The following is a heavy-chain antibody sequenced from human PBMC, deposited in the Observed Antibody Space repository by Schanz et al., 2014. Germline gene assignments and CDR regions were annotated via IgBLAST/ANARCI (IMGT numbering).Heavy chain of an antibody. CDR2: ISGSSRTI. CDR3: AKDAPYPFDL. J-gene: IGHJ2*01. CDR1: TFTFSSDW. V-gene: IGHV3-48*01. Sequence: VQLVDSGGGLVKPGGSLRLSCAASTFTFSSDWMSWVRQAPGKGLEWVSYISGSSRTIYYADSMKGRFTISRDNSKNTLYLQMNSLRAEDTAVYYCAKDAPYPFDLWGRGTLITVSS.